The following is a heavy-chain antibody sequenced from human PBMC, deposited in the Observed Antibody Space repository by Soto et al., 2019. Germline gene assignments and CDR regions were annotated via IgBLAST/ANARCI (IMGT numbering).Heavy chain of an antibody. J-gene: IGHJ5*02. Sequence: PSETLSLTCTVSGGSISSGGYYWSWIRQHPWKGLEWIGYIYYSGSTYYNPSLKSRVTISVDTSKNQFSLKLSSVTAADTAVYYCARVPTGIAAAGTYWFDPWGQGTLVTVSS. D-gene: IGHD6-13*01. CDR3: ARVPTGIAAAGTYWFDP. CDR2: IYYSGST. CDR1: GGSISSGGYY. V-gene: IGHV4-31*03.